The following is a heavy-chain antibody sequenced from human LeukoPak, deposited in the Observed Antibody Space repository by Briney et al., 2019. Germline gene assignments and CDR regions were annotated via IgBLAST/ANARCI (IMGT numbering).Heavy chain of an antibody. V-gene: IGHV4-34*01. J-gene: IGHJ4*02. CDR1: GGSFSGYY. CDR2: INHSGST. CDR3: ARFSYSSSWYWDY. D-gene: IGHD6-13*01. Sequence: PSETLSLTCAVYGGSFSGYYWSWIRQPPGKGLEWIGEINHSGSTNYNPSLKSRVTIPVDTSKNQFSLRLSSVTAADTAVYYCARFSYSSSWYWDYWGQGTLVTVSS.